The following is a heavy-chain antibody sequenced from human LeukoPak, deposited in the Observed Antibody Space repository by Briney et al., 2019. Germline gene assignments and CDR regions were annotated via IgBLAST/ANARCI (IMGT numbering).Heavy chain of an antibody. CDR2: ISSSSSTI. CDR3: ARTSLAEYRHFYYYYYMDV. CDR1: GFTFSSYA. J-gene: IGHJ6*03. D-gene: IGHD2-15*01. V-gene: IGHV3-48*01. Sequence: GGSLRLSCAASGFTFSSYAMSWVRQAPGKGLEWVSYISSSSSTIYYADSVKGRFTISRDNAKNSLYLQMNSLRAEDTAVYYCARTSLAEYRHFYYYYYMDVWGKGTTVTVSS.